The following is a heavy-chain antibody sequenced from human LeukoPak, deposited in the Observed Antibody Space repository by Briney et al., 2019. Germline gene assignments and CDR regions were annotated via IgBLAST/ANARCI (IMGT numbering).Heavy chain of an antibody. CDR3: AKDRNAMATSDADY. V-gene: IGHV1-46*01. CDR2: IDPSGGST. Sequence: ASVKVSCTASGYTFSSYYMHWVRRAPGQGLEWMGIIDPSGGSTSYAPEFQGRVTMSRDASTSTVYMEVSSLRSEDTAIYYCAKDRNAMATSDADYWGQGTLVTVSS. D-gene: IGHD5-24*01. CDR1: GYTFSSYY. J-gene: IGHJ4*02.